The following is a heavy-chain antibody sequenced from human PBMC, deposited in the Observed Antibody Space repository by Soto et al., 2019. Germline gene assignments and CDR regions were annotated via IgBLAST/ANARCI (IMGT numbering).Heavy chain of an antibody. Sequence: ASVKVSCKVSGYTLTELSMHWVRQAPGKGLEWMGGFDPEDGETIYAQKFQGRVTMTEDTSTDTAYMELSSLRSEDTAVYYCARMNVWGSYRSYYYYGMDVWGQGTTVTVSS. D-gene: IGHD3-16*02. J-gene: IGHJ6*02. CDR3: ARMNVWGSYRSYYYYGMDV. CDR1: GYTLTELS. CDR2: FDPEDGET. V-gene: IGHV1-24*01.